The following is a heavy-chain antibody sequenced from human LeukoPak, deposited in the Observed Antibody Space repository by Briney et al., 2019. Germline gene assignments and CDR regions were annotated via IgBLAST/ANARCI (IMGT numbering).Heavy chain of an antibody. CDR1: GFTFSVHY. Sequence: GGSLRLSCSASGFTFSVHYMHWVRQAPGKGLEYVSTISDNGDNTCYADSVKGRFIISRDNSKNTLYLQMNSLRVEDTAVYYCIKDLSGTWSFNYWGQGTLLIVSS. J-gene: IGHJ4*02. CDR3: IKDLSGTWSFNY. V-gene: IGHV3-64D*08. D-gene: IGHD1-26*01. CDR2: ISDNGDNT.